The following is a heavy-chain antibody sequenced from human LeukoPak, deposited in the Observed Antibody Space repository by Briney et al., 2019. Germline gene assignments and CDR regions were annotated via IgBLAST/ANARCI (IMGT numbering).Heavy chain of an antibody. CDR1: GGSISSSSYY. J-gene: IGHJ5*02. Sequence: SETLSLTCTVSGGSISSSSYYWGWIRQPPGKGLEWIGSIYYSGSTYYNPSLKSRVTISVDTSKNQFSLKLSSVTAADTAVYYCARRPHDYGDSAPKNWFDPWGQGTLVTVSS. CDR2: IYYSGST. CDR3: ARRPHDYGDSAPKNWFDP. V-gene: IGHV4-39*01. D-gene: IGHD4-17*01.